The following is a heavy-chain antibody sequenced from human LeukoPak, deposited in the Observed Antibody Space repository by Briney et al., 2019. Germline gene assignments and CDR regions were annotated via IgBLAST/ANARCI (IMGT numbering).Heavy chain of an antibody. J-gene: IGHJ4*02. CDR3: ASQSQYVWGSYRYPTPFDY. CDR2: NNHSGST. D-gene: IGHD3-16*02. Sequence: SETLSLTCAVYGGSFSGYYWSWIRQPPGKGLEWVGVNNHSGSTNYNPSLKSRVTISVDTSKNQFSLKLSSVTAADTAVYYCASQSQYVWGSYRYPTPFDYWGQGTLVTVSS. CDR1: GGSFSGYY. V-gene: IGHV4-34*01.